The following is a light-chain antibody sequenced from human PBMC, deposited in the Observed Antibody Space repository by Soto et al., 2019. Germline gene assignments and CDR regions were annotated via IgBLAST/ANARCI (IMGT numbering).Light chain of an antibody. CDR1: SSNIGSNT. Sequence: SVLTQPPSASGSPGHRVTVSCSGSSSNIGSNTVNWYQQFPGTAPKLLIYGNDQRPSGVPDRFSGSKSDTSASLAISGLQSEDEADYYCAAWDDSFWVFGGGTKVTVL. J-gene: IGLJ3*02. V-gene: IGLV1-44*01. CDR3: AAWDDSFWV. CDR2: GND.